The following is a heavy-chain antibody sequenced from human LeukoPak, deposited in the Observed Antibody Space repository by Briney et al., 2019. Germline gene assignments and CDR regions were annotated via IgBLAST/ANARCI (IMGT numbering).Heavy chain of an antibody. CDR2: ISHDGSNK. CDR1: GFTFSSYG. V-gene: IGHV3-30*18. D-gene: IGHD7-27*01. Sequence: GGSLRLSCAASGFTFSSYGMHWVRQAPGKGLEWVAVISHDGSNKYYADSVKGRFTISRDNSKNTLYLQMNSLRAEDTAVYYCAKDRDGDLFDYWGQGTLVTVSS. J-gene: IGHJ4*02. CDR3: AKDRDGDLFDY.